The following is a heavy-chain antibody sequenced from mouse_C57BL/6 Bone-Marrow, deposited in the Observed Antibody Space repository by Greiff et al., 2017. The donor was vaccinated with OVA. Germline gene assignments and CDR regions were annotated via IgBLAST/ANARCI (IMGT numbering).Heavy chain of an antibody. V-gene: IGHV1-52*01. CDR1: GYTFTSYW. CDR3: ARIWTVGSSYLDY. Sequence: QVQLQQPGAELVRPGSSVKLSCKASGYTFTSYWMHWVKQRPIQGLEWIGNIDPSDSETHYNQKFKDKATLTVDKSSSTAYMQLSSLTSEDSAVYYGARIWTVGSSYLDYWGQGTTLTVSS. D-gene: IGHD1-1*01. J-gene: IGHJ2*01. CDR2: IDPSDSET.